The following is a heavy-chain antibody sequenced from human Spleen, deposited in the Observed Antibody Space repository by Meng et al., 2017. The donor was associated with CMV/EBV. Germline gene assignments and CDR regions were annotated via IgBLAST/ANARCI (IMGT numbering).Heavy chain of an antibody. CDR3: AKCSGIDCYFDY. D-gene: IGHD2-8*02. CDR1: GFTFSTYA. J-gene: IGHJ4*02. Sequence: GGSLRLSCAASGFTFSTYAMSWVRQAPGKGLAWVSVISGSGGSTNYADSVKGRFTISRDNSKSTLYLQMNSLRAEDTAVYYCAKCSGIDCYFDYWGQRALVTVSS. CDR2: ISGSGGST. V-gene: IGHV3-23*01.